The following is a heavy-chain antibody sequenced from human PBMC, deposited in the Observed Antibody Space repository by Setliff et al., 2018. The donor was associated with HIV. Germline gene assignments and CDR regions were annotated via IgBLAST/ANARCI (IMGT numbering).Heavy chain of an antibody. CDR1: GFRCRSYW. Sequence: GSLRLSCAASGFRCRSYWMSWIRQAPGKGLESVANVKQDGTETLYVDSVKGRFTISRDNANNLVYLQMNSLRVEDTAVYFCARWGSGSYERVFDYWGQGMLVTVSS. J-gene: IGHJ4*02. CDR2: VKQDGTET. CDR3: ARWGSGSYERVFDY. V-gene: IGHV3-7*01. D-gene: IGHD1-26*01.